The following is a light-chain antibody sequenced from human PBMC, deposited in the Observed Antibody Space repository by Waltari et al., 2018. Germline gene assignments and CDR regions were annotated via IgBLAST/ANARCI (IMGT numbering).Light chain of an antibody. CDR2: HAN. CDR3: QHATSYPLT. CDR1: QDIRSN. Sequence: DIQMSQSTSSLSASVGDRVSITCRASQDIRSNLNWYQQKPGKAPKLLIYHANSLATGVPSRFSGSGSGTEFTFTISSLQPEDFATYYCQHATSYPLTFGGWTKVEIK. J-gene: IGKJ4*01. V-gene: IGKV1-17*01.